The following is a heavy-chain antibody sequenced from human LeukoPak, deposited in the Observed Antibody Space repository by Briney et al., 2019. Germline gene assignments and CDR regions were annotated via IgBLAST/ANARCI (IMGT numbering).Heavy chain of an antibody. CDR1: GYTFTSYD. CDR3: ARGPRNPEFRGSDWFDP. Sequence: ASVKVSCKASGYTFTSYDINWVRQATGQGLEWMGWMNPNSGNTGYAQKFQGRVTMTRNTSKSTAYMELSSLRSEDTAVYYCARGPRNPEFRGSDWFDPWGQGTLVTVSS. CDR2: MNPNSGNT. D-gene: IGHD1-14*01. V-gene: IGHV1-8*01. J-gene: IGHJ5*02.